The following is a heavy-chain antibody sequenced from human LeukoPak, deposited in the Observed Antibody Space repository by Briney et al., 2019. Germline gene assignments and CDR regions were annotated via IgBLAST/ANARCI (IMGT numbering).Heavy chain of an antibody. CDR2: INHSGST. Sequence: SETLSLTCAVYGGSFSGYYWSWLRQPPGKGLEWLGEINHSGSTNYNPSLKSRVTLPVDPSKNQSSSTLSPVTAAETAVYNSARMGRLLQFREFDYWGQGTLVTVSS. CDR3: ARMGRLLQFREFDY. D-gene: IGHD5-24*01. V-gene: IGHV4-34*01. J-gene: IGHJ4*02. CDR1: GGSFSGYY.